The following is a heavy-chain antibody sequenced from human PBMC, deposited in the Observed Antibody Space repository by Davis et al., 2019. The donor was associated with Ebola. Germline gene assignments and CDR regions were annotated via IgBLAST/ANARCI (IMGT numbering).Heavy chain of an antibody. D-gene: IGHD2-2*01. CDR3: ARLGYRLFDP. CDR1: GGPISSGGYY. Sequence: SETLSLTCTVSGGPISSGGYYWSWIRQHPGKGLEWIGYIYYSGSTYYNPSLKSRVTISVDTSKNQFSLRLSSVTAADTAVYYCARLGYRLFDPWGQGTLVTVSS. V-gene: IGHV4-31*03. J-gene: IGHJ5*02. CDR2: IYYSGST.